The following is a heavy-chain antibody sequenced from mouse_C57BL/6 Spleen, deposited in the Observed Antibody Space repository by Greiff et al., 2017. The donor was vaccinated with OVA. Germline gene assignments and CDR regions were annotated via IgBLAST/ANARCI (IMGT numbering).Heavy chain of an antibody. CDR2: INPSSGYT. J-gene: IGHJ2*01. D-gene: IGHD4-1*01. Sequence: QVQLKESGAELARPGASVKMSCKASGYTFTSYTMHWVKQRPGQGLEWIGYINPSSGYTKYNQKFKDKATLTADKSSSTAYMQLSSLTSEDSAVYYCARKLDYFDYWGQGTTLTVSS. CDR3: ARKLDYFDY. V-gene: IGHV1-4*01. CDR1: GYTFTSYT.